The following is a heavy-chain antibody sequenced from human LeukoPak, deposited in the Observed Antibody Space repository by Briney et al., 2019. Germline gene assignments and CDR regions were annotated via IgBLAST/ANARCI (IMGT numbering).Heavy chain of an antibody. CDR2: IHTSGTT. D-gene: IGHD3-22*01. CDR1: GGSISSYY. V-gene: IGHV4-4*07. Sequence: SETLSLTCSVSGGSISSYYWSWIRQPAGKGLEWIGRIHTSGTTNYNPSLKSRLTMSVDTSKNHFSLRLSSLTAADTAVYYCARSQSSGYYYVTAFDIWGQGTMVPVSS. CDR3: ARSQSSGYYYVTAFDI. J-gene: IGHJ3*02.